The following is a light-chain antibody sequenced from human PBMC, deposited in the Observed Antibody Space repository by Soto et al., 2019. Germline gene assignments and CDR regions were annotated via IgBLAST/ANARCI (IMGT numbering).Light chain of an antibody. J-gene: IGLJ1*01. CDR3: ASSAGSFYV. CDR2: EVT. Sequence: QSVLTQPPSASGSPGQSVTISCTGSSSDVGGYTVSWYQHLPGKAPKVMIYEVTKRPPGVPDRFSGSKSGNTASLTVSGLQAEDEADYYCASSAGSFYVFGTGTKLTVL. V-gene: IGLV2-8*01. CDR1: SSDVGGYT.